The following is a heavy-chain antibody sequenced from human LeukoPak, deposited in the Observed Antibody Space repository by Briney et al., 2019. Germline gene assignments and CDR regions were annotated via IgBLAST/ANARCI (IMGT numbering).Heavy chain of an antibody. CDR2: ISGSGGST. CDR1: GFTFTSYA. Sequence: PGGSLRLSCAASGFTFTSYAMSWVRQAPGKGLEWVSAISGSGGSTYYADSVKGRFTISRDNSKNTLYLKMNILIAEDTAVYYCEKPRRWYSSSWYDNWGQGTLVTVSS. D-gene: IGHD6-13*01. V-gene: IGHV3-23*01. CDR3: EKPRRWYSSSWYDN. J-gene: IGHJ5*02.